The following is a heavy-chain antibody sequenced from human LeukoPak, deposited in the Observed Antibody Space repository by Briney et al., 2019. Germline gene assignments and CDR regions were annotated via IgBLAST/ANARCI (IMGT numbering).Heavy chain of an antibody. Sequence: SETLSLTCAVYGGSFSGYYWSWIRQPPGKGLEWIVEINHSGSTNYNPSLKSRVTISVDTSKNQFSLKLSSVTAADTAVYYCARGPLRSGYYRPNWFDPWGQGTLVTVSS. CDR1: GGSFSGYY. CDR3: ARGPLRSGYYRPNWFDP. CDR2: INHSGST. J-gene: IGHJ5*02. D-gene: IGHD3-3*01. V-gene: IGHV4-34*01.